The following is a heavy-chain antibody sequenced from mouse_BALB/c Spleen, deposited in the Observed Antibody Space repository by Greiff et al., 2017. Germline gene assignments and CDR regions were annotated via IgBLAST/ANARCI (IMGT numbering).Heavy chain of an antibody. V-gene: IGHV1S81*02. CDR2: INPSNGRT. CDR1: GYTFTSYW. J-gene: IGHJ4*01. CDR3: ARHGSSSAMDY. Sequence: QVQLKQPGAELVKPGASVKLSCKASGYTFTSYWMHWVKQRPGQGLEWIGEINPSNGRTNYNEKFKSKATLTVDKSSSTAYMQLSSLTSEDSAVYYCARHGSSSAMDYWGQGTSVTVSS. D-gene: IGHD1-1*01.